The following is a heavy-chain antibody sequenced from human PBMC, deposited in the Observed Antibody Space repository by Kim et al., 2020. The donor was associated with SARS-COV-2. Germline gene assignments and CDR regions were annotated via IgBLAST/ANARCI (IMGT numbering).Heavy chain of an antibody. V-gene: IGHV3-33*08. J-gene: IGHJ6*02. Sequence: GGSLRLSCSASGFTFSSYGMNWVRQAPGKGLEWVSVIWEDGSNKYYADSVKGRFTISRDNSKNTLYLQMNSLRAEDTAVYYCAREGTTVTTYYYYGMDDWGQGTTVTVSS. D-gene: IGHD1-7*01. CDR3: AREGTTVTTYYYYGMDD. CDR2: IWEDGSNK. CDR1: GFTFSSYG.